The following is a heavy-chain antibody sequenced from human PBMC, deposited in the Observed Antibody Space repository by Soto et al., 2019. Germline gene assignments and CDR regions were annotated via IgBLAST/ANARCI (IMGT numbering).Heavy chain of an antibody. Sequence: EVQLLESGGGLVQPGGSLRLSCAASGFTFSSYAMSWVRQAPGKGLEWVSAISGSGGSTYYADSVKGRFTISRDNSKNTLYLHMNSLRAEDTAVYYCARSRMTTVTTPSIYWGQGTLVTVSS. D-gene: IGHD4-17*01. CDR3: ARSRMTTVTTPSIY. CDR1: GFTFSSYA. V-gene: IGHV3-23*01. CDR2: ISGSGGST. J-gene: IGHJ4*02.